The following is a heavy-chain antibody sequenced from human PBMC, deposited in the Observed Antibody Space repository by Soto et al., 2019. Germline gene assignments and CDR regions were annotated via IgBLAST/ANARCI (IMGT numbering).Heavy chain of an antibody. CDR3: ARQVHPGYPSD. CDR1: GYTFTSYD. Sequence: QAQLVQSGAEVKKPGASVKVSCKASGYTFTSYDINWVRQAPGQGLEWVGWINPTSEYTAHAQKFQGRVTLTREISTATAYMELSGLTSEDTAVYFCARQVHPGYPSDWGPGTQVTVSS. J-gene: IGHJ4*02. CDR2: INPTSEYT. D-gene: IGHD1-1*01. V-gene: IGHV1-8*01.